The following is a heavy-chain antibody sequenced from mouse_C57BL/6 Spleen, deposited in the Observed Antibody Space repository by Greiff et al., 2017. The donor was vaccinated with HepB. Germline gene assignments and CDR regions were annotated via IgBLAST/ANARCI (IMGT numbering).Heavy chain of an antibody. CDR2: ISDGGSYT. CDR1: GFTFSSYA. CDR3: ARDGHYYGSSTYYFDY. D-gene: IGHD1-1*01. J-gene: IGHJ2*01. Sequence: EVQLVESGGGLVKPGGSLKLSCAASGFTFSSYAMSWVRQTPEKRLEWVATISDGGSYTYYPDNVKGRFTISRDNAKNNLYLQMSHLKSEDTAMYYCARDGHYYGSSTYYFDYWGQGTTLTVSS. V-gene: IGHV5-4*01.